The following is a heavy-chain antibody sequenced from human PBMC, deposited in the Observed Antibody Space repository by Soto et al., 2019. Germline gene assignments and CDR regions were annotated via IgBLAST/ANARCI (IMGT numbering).Heavy chain of an antibody. CDR1: GYTFTSYA. D-gene: IGHD3-3*01. CDR2: INAGNGNT. CDR3: ARDYDFWSVGFDY. J-gene: IGHJ4*02. Sequence: GASVKVSCKASGYTFTSYAMHWVRQAPGQRLEWMGWINAGNGNTKYSQKFQGRVAITRDTSASTAYMELSSLRSEDTAVYYCARDYDFWSVGFDYWGQGTLVTVSS. V-gene: IGHV1-3*01.